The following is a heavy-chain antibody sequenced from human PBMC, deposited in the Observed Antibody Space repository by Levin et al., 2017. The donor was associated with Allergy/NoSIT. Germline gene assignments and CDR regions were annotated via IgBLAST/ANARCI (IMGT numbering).Heavy chain of an antibody. D-gene: IGHD3-3*01. V-gene: IGHV3-23*01. Sequence: GESLKISCAASGFTFSSYAMSWVRQAPGKGLEWVSSISGSGYSTYYADSVKGQFTISRDNSKNTLYLQMNSLRAEDTALYYCAKGTFLGWLLDYWGQGTLVTVSS. J-gene: IGHJ4*02. CDR1: GFTFSSYA. CDR3: AKGTFLGWLLDY. CDR2: ISGSGYST.